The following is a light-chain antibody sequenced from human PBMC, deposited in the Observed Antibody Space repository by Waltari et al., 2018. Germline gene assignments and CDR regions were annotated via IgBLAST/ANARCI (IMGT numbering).Light chain of an antibody. Sequence: DSVMTQSPDSLAVSLGERATINCKSSQSVLYSSNNKNYLAWYQQKPGQPPKLLIYWASTRESGVPDLFSGSGSGTDFTLTISSLQAEDVAVYYCQQYYSTPLTFGGGTKVEIK. J-gene: IGKJ4*01. CDR3: QQYYSTPLT. CDR2: WAS. CDR1: QSVLYSSNNKNY. V-gene: IGKV4-1*01.